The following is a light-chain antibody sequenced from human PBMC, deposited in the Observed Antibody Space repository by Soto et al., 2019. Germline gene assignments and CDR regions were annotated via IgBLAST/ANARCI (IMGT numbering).Light chain of an antibody. CDR2: GAS. CDR3: QQSYSTPIT. Sequence: IGVTQSPATLSVSPGERATLSCRASQSISSNLAWYQQKPGQAPRLLIYGASTRATGIPARFSGSGSGTDFTLTISSLQPEDFATYYCQQSYSTPITFGQGTRLEIK. V-gene: IGKV3-15*01. CDR1: QSISSN. J-gene: IGKJ5*01.